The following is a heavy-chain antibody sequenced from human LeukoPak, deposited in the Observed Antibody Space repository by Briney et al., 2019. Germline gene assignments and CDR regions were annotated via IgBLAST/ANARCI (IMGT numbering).Heavy chain of an antibody. CDR1: GGSFSGYY. V-gene: IGHV4-34*01. D-gene: IGHD6-25*01. Sequence: SETLSLTCAVYGGSFSGYYWSWIRQPPGKGLEWIGEINHSGSTTYSPSLKSRITMSVDTSKNQFSLKLNSVTAADTAAYYCARARGTEAIDSWGQGTLSPSPQ. CDR2: INHSGST. CDR3: ARARGTEAIDS. J-gene: IGHJ4*02.